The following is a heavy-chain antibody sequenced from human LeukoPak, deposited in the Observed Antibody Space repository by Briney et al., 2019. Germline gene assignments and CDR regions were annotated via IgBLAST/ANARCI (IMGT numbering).Heavy chain of an antibody. J-gene: IGHJ4*02. Sequence: GGSLRLSCAASGFTFSNYAMAWVRQAPGKGLEWVSVIYSGGSTYYADSVKGRFTISRDNSKNTLYLQMNSLRAEDTAVYYCASGVTFGGVIVHDYWGQGTLVTVSS. CDR2: IYSGGST. CDR3: ASGVTFGGVIVHDY. D-gene: IGHD3-16*02. CDR1: GFTFSNYA. V-gene: IGHV3-53*01.